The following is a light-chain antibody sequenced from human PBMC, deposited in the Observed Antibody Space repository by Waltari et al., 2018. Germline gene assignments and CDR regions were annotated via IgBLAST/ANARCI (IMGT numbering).Light chain of an antibody. J-gene: IGLJ7*01. V-gene: IGLV5-45*03. Sequence: QAVLTQPSSLSATPGASASLTCTLRSGINVGTYRIYWYQQKPGTPPQYLLRYKSDSDKQQVSGVPSRFSGSKDVSANAGILLISGLQSEDEADYYCMIWHGSAAVFGGGTQLTVL. CDR1: SGINVGTYR. CDR2: YKSDSDK. CDR3: MIWHGSAAV.